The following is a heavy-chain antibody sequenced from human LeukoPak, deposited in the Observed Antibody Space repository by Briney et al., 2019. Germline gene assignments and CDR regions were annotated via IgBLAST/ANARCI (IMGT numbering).Heavy chain of an antibody. V-gene: IGHV4-38-2*02. CDR3: DAMTGQQLDY. Sequence: SETLSLTCTVSGYSISSGYYWGWIRQPPGKGLEWIGSIYHSGSTYYNPSLKSRVTISVDTSKNQLSLKLSSVTAADTAVYYCDAMTGQQLDYWGQGTLVTVSS. CDR1: GYSISSGYY. D-gene: IGHD6-13*01. CDR2: IYHSGST. J-gene: IGHJ4*02.